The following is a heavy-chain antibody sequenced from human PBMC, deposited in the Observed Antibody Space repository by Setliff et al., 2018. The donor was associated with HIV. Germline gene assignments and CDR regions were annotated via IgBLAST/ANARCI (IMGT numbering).Heavy chain of an antibody. CDR3: ARESGLYSNHNYYYYMDV. CDR1: GFTFSSYG. CDR2: ISYDGSNE. J-gene: IGHJ6*03. Sequence: GGSLRLSCAASGFTFSSYGMHWVRQAPGKGLEWVAVISYDGSNEYYADSVKGRFTISRDNSKNTLYLQMNSLRAEDTAVYYCARESGLYSNHNYYYYMDVWGKGTTVTVSS. D-gene: IGHD4-4*01. V-gene: IGHV3-30*03.